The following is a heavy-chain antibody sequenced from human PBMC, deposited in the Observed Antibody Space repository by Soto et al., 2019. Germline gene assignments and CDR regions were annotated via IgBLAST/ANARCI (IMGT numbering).Heavy chain of an antibody. D-gene: IGHD3-22*01. Sequence: PGGSLRLSCAASGFTSSNAWMSWVRQAPGKGLEWVGRIKSKTDGGTTDYAAPVKGRFTISRDDSKNTLYLQMNSLKTEDTAVYYCTTDHRKRDSSGYYLFDYWGQGTLVTVSS. CDR2: IKSKTDGGTT. V-gene: IGHV3-15*01. J-gene: IGHJ4*02. CDR3: TTDHRKRDSSGYYLFDY. CDR1: GFTSSNAW.